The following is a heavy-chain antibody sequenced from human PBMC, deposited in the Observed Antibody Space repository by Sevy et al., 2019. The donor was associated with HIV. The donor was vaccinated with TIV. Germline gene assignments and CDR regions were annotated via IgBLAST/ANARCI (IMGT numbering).Heavy chain of an antibody. CDR2: ISSSSSTI. V-gene: IGHV3-48*02. CDR1: GFTFSSYS. D-gene: IGHD3-22*01. J-gene: IGHJ6*02. CDR3: ARDRREMYYYDSSGYYYYYYGMDV. Sequence: GGSLRLSCAASGFTFSSYSMNWVRQAPGKGLEWVSYISSSSSTIYYADSVKGRFTISRDNAKNSLYLQMNSLRDEDTAGYYCARDRREMYYYDSSGYYYYYYGMDVWGQGTTVTVSS.